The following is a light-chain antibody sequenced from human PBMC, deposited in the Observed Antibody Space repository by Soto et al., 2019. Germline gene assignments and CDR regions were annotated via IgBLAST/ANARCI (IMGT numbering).Light chain of an antibody. V-gene: IGLV1-40*01. Sequence: QSVLTQPPSVSGAPGQRVTISCTGSRSNIGAGYDVHWYQQHPGTAPKVLIYANSNRPSGVPDRFSGSKSGTSASLAITGLQAEDEADYYCQSYGSSLSVVFGGGTKLTVL. J-gene: IGLJ2*01. CDR1: RSNIGAGYD. CDR2: ANS. CDR3: QSYGSSLSVV.